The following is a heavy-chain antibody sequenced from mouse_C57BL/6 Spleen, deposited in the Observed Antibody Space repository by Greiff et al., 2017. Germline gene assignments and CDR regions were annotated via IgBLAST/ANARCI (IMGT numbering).Heavy chain of an antibody. J-gene: IGHJ2*01. D-gene: IGHD2-3*01. V-gene: IGHV1-82*01. CDR2: IYPGDGDT. CDR3: AIYDGYYGDFDY. CDR1: GYAFSSSW. Sequence: VQLQQSGPELVKPGASVKISCKASGYAFSSSWMNWVKQRPGKGLEWIGRIYPGDGDTNYNGKFKGKATLTADKSSSTAYMQLSSLTSEDSAVYFCAIYDGYYGDFDYWGQGTTLTVSS.